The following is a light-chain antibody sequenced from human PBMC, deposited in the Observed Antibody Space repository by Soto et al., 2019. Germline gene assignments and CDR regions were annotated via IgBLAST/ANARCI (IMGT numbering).Light chain of an antibody. J-gene: IGLJ2*01. V-gene: IGLV2-8*01. CDR2: DVT. CDR3: NSFSATNNCVV. Sequence: QSPLTQPASASVSPGQSVTISCTGTRSDIGASHFVSWYQRLPGKAPTLLIYDVTNRPPGVPERFSASKSGNTASLTVSGLQAEDEGDYFCNSFSATNNCVVFGGATQLTVL. CDR1: RSDIGASHF.